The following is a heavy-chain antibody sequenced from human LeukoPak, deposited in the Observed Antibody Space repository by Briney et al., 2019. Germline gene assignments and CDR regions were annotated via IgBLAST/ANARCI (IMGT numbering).Heavy chain of an antibody. CDR1: GGSFSGYY. Sequence: PSETLSLTCAVYGGSFSGYYWSWIRQPPGKGLEWIGEINHSGSTNYNPSLKSRVTISVDTSKNQFSLKLSSVTAADTAVYYCARDGHGYSYGYYHAFDIWGQGTMVTVSS. CDR3: ARDGHGYSYGYYHAFDI. V-gene: IGHV4-34*01. CDR2: INHSGST. J-gene: IGHJ3*02. D-gene: IGHD5-18*01.